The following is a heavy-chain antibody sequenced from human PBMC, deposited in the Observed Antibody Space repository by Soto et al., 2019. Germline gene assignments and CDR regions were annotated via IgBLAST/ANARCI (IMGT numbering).Heavy chain of an antibody. CDR3: ARKGYIGNFGLDV. V-gene: IGHV1-18*01. D-gene: IGHD5-12*01. J-gene: IGHJ6*02. CDR1: GYTFRNYD. Sequence: QVQLVQSGAEVKRPGASVKVSCKASGYTFRNYDVAWVRRAPGHGLEWMGWISISKGKTYYQESLQGRVTMTMGTGTTTAYMEVRSLRSDDTAVYYCARKGYIGNFGLDVWGQGTTVTVSS. CDR2: ISISKGKT.